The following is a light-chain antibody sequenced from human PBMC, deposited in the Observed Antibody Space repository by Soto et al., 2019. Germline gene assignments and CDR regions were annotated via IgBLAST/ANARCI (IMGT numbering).Light chain of an antibody. CDR2: RAS. V-gene: IGKV3-15*01. J-gene: IGKJ5*01. CDR3: QQYNNWPFT. CDR1: QSVSGN. Sequence: EIVMTQSPATLSVSPGERATLSCRASQSVSGNLAWYQQKPGQAPRLLIYRASTRATGIPARFSGSGSGTEFTLTITSLQSEDFAVYYCQQYNNWPFTFGQGTRLEIK.